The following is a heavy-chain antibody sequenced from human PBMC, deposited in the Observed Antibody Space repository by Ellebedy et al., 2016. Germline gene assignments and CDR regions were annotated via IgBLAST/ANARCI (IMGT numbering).Heavy chain of an antibody. J-gene: IGHJ6*02. CDR1: GFTFSDYY. Sequence: GGSLRLSCAASGFTFSDYYMSWIRQAPGKGLEWVSYISSSGSTIYYADSVKGRFTISRDNAKNSLYLKMNSLRDEDTAVYYCARVGRANYYYYYGMDVWGQGTTVIVSS. CDR2: ISSSGSTI. V-gene: IGHV3-11*04. D-gene: IGHD3-10*01. CDR3: ARVGRANYYYYYGMDV.